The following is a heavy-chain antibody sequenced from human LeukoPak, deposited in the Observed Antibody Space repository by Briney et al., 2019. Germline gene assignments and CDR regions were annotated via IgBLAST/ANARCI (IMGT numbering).Heavy chain of an antibody. D-gene: IGHD4-11*01. V-gene: IGHV3-66*02. CDR2: IYSGGST. Sequence: GGCLRLSCAASGFTVSSNYMSWVRQAPGKGLEWVSVIYSGGSTYYADSVKGRFTISRDNSKNTLYLQMNSLRAEDTAVYYCARDSNPEPYYYYGMDVWGQGTTVTVSS. J-gene: IGHJ6*02. CDR1: GFTVSSNY. CDR3: ARDSNPEPYYYYGMDV.